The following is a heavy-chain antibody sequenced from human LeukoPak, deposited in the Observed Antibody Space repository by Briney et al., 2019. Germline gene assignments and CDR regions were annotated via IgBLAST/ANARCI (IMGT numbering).Heavy chain of an antibody. J-gene: IGHJ4*02. CDR2: INPSGGST. CDR3: ATGILTGYYGYYFDY. D-gene: IGHD3-9*01. V-gene: IGHV1-46*01. CDR1: GGTFSSYD. Sequence: ASVKVSCKASGGTFSSYDISWVRQAPGQGLEWMGIINPSGGSTSYAQKFQGRVTMTRDMSTSTVYMELSSLRSEDTAVYYCATGILTGYYGYYFDYWGQGTLVTVSS.